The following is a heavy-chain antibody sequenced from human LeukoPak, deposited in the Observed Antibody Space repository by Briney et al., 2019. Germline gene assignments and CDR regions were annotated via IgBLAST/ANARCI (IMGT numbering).Heavy chain of an antibody. D-gene: IGHD6-13*01. CDR1: GYSFNSHW. CDR3: ARPIAAAGHYYYYGMDV. Sequence: GESLKISCKASGYSFNSHWIGWVRQMPGKGLEWMGIIYPGDSDTRYSPPFQGQVTISADKSISTAYLQWSSLKASDTAMYYCARPIAAAGHYYYYGMDVWGQGTTVTVSS. CDR2: IYPGDSDT. V-gene: IGHV5-51*01. J-gene: IGHJ6*02.